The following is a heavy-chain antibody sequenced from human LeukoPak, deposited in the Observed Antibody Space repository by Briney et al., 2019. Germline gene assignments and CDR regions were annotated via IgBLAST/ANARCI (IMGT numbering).Heavy chain of an antibody. J-gene: IGHJ4*02. CDR1: GITLSNYG. V-gene: IGHV3-23*01. CDR3: AKRGVVIRAVIIVGFHKEAYYFDY. CDR2: ISDVGGSR. D-gene: IGHD3-10*01. Sequence: GGSLRLSCAVSGITLSNYGMSWVRQAPGKGREWVAGISDVGGSRNYADSVKGRFTISRDNPKKTLYLQMNSLRAEDTAVYFCAKRGVVIRAVIIVGFHKEAYYFDYWGQGALVTVSS.